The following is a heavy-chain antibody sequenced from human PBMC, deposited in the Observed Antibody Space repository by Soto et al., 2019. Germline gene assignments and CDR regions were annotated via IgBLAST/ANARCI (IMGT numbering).Heavy chain of an antibody. D-gene: IGHD5-12*01. CDR3: ARRGYDASDL. J-gene: IGHJ4*03. CDR1: GYTLTSHD. V-gene: IGHV1-8*01. Sequence: ASVKVSCKGSGYTLTSHDINWVRQATGQGLEWMGWLNPNTGDTGYAQKFQGRLSMTKNTSISTAYMELSSLRSEDTAVYYCARRGYDASDLWGQGTLVTVFS. CDR2: LNPNTGDT.